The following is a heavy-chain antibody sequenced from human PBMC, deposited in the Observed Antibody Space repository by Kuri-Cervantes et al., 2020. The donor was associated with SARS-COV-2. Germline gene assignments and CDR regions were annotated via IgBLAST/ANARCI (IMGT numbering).Heavy chain of an antibody. V-gene: IGHV4-59*01. CDR3: ARDSNQHGWHQFFDY. CDR1: GASISRYY. Sequence: SETLSLTCTVSGASISRYYWSWIRQAPGKGLERIGYVYWSGYTTYKPSLKSRVTISVDTSKNQFSLKLKSVTAADTAVYYCARDSNQHGWHQFFDYWGQGKMVTVSS. D-gene: IGHD6-19*01. J-gene: IGHJ4*02. CDR2: VYWSGYT.